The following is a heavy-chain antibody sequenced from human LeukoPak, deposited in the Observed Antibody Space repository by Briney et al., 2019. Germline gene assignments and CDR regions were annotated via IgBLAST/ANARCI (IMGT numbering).Heavy chain of an antibody. CDR2: ISYDGSNK. Sequence: GGSLRLSCAASGFTFSSYAMHWVRQAPGKGLEWEAAISYDGSNKKYADSVKGRFTISRDNSKNTLYLQMNSLRAEDTAVYYCARGVRIAVAGNIDYWGQGTLVTVSS. J-gene: IGHJ4*02. CDR3: ARGVRIAVAGNIDY. V-gene: IGHV3-30*04. CDR1: GFTFSSYA. D-gene: IGHD6-19*01.